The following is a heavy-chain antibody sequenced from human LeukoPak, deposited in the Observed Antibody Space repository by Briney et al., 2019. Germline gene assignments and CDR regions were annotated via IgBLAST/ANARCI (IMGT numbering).Heavy chain of an antibody. Sequence: ASVKVSCKASGYTFRNYGITWVRQAPGQGLEWIGWISTYNGDTHYAQNLQGRVTVTTDTSTSTVYMELRSLRSDDTAVYYCARDPTNTSGYYAYFDYWGQGTLVTVSS. D-gene: IGHD5-12*01. CDR3: ARDPTNTSGYYAYFDY. J-gene: IGHJ4*02. V-gene: IGHV1-18*01. CDR2: ISTYNGDT. CDR1: GYTFRNYG.